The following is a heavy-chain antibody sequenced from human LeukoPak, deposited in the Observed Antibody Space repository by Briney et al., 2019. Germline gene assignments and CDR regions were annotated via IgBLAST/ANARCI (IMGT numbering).Heavy chain of an antibody. CDR2: ISISGENT. CDR1: GFTFSSYA. D-gene: IGHD6-6*01. J-gene: IGHJ4*02. V-gene: IGHV3-23*01. Sequence: GGSLRLSCAASGFTFSSYAMSWVRQAPGKGLEWVSAISISGENTYYADSVKGRFTISRDTSRNTLYLQMHSLRAEDTAVYYCARLNSTSSSRFSDYWGQGTLVTVSS. CDR3: ARLNSTSSSRFSDY.